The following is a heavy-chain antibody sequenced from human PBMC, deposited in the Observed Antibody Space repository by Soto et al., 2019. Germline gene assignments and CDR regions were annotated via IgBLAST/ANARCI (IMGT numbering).Heavy chain of an antibody. Sequence: GGSLRLSCAASGFTFSSYGMHWVRQAPGKGLEWVAVISYDGSNKYYADSVKGRFTISRDNSKNTLYLQMNSLRAEDTAVYYCAKDKLKLDTAMVFDYWGQGTLVTVSS. D-gene: IGHD5-18*01. CDR2: ISYDGSNK. CDR1: GFTFSSYG. CDR3: AKDKLKLDTAMVFDY. J-gene: IGHJ4*02. V-gene: IGHV3-30*18.